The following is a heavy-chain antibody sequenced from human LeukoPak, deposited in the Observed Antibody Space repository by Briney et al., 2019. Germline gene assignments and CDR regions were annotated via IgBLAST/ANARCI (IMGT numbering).Heavy chain of an antibody. J-gene: IGHJ6*03. Sequence: ASVKVSCKASGYSFTNFGISWVRQAPGQGLEWVGWVSGYNGKTNYAQKVQGRVTMTTDTSTTTAYMELRSLRSDDTAVYYCARGGSYYYPYYMDVWGKGTTVTVSS. D-gene: IGHD3-16*01. CDR1: GYSFTNFG. CDR3: ARGGSYYYPYYMDV. V-gene: IGHV1-18*01. CDR2: VSGYNGKT.